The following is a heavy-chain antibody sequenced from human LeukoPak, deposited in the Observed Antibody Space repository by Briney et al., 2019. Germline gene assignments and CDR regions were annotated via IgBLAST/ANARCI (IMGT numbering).Heavy chain of an antibody. V-gene: IGHV3-23*01. CDR3: AIRTALYTTSWSNFDY. J-gene: IGHJ4*02. D-gene: IGHD6-13*01. Sequence: AGGSLRLSCAASGFTFSSSAMSWVRQAPGKGLQWVSSIITRGGSTYYTDSVKGRFTISRDNSKNTLYVQMNSLRAEDTAVYYCAIRTALYTTSWSNFDYWGQGTLVTVSS. CDR1: GFTFSSSA. CDR2: IITRGGST.